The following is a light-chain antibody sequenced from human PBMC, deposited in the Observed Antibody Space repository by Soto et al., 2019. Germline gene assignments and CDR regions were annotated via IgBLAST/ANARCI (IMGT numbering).Light chain of an antibody. J-gene: IGLJ2*01. CDR3: RSYTTSRDVL. V-gene: IGLV2-14*01. CDR1: SSDVGGYNY. Sequence: QSALTQPASVSGSPGQSITNSCTGTSSDVGGYNYVSWYQQHPGKAPKLMIYDVSNRPSGVSNRFSGSKSVNTASLTISGLQAEDEADYYCRSYTTSRDVLFGGGTKLTVL. CDR2: DVS.